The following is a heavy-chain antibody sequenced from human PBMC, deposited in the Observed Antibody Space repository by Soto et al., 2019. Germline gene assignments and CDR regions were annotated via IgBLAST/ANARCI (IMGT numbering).Heavy chain of an antibody. CDR2: ITTYNGHT. Sequence: ASVKVSCKASGYTFASYAVTWVRQAPGQGPEWTGWITTYNGHTKSALKFQGRLTMTTDTTTSAAYMELRSLKSDDTAVYYCARVDVVATWGAPLDYWGQGTLVTVSS. D-gene: IGHD2-15*01. J-gene: IGHJ4*02. CDR3: ARVDVVATWGAPLDY. CDR1: GYTFASYA. V-gene: IGHV1-18*04.